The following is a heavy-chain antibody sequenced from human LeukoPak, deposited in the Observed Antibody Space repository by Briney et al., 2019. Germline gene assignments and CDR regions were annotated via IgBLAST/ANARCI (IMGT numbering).Heavy chain of an antibody. V-gene: IGHV3-23*01. D-gene: IGHD4-17*01. J-gene: IGHJ4*01. CDR3: AKDQNTVATAPFGY. CDR2: INSAGST. Sequence: RPGGSLRLSCAASGFTFSSYAMSWVRQAPGKGLEWVSAINSAGSTYYGDSVRGRFTISRDNSKNVLHLQMNSLRAEDTALYYCAKDQNTVATAPFGYWGLGTLGTGSS. CDR1: GFTFSSYA.